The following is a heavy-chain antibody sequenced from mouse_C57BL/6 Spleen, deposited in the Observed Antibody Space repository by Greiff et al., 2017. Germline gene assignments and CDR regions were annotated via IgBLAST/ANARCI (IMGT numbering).Heavy chain of an antibody. Sequence: VHVKQSVAELVRPGASVKLSCTASGFNIKNTYMHWVKQRPEQGLEWIGRIDPANGNTKYAPKFPGKATITADTSSNTAYLQLSSLTSEDTAIYYCARMKGAVYYFDYWGQGTTLTVSS. J-gene: IGHJ2*01. D-gene: IGHD6-1*01. V-gene: IGHV14-3*01. CDR2: IDPANGNT. CDR1: GFNIKNTY. CDR3: ARMKGAVYYFDY.